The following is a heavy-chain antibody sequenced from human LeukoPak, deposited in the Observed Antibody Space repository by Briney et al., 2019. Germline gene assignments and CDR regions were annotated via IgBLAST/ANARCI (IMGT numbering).Heavy chain of an antibody. Sequence: ASVTVSCKISGYSLSDLSIHWVRQAPGKGLEWMGGFDSKNDKMVSSQKFQGKFTINEDTSADTAYLELASLTSEARAWYFWAADRVYRSSGGSGGLFDYGGQGTLVIV. V-gene: IGHV1-24*01. CDR1: GYSLSDLS. CDR3: AADRVYRSSGGSGGLFDY. D-gene: IGHD6-19*01. CDR2: FDSKNDKM. J-gene: IGHJ4*02.